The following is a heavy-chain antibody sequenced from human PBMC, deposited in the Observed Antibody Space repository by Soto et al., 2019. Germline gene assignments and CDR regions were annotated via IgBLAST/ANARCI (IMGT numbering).Heavy chain of an antibody. CDR2: ISGSGGST. CDR1: GFTFSSYA. D-gene: IGHD2-15*01. J-gene: IGHJ5*02. CDR3: GRPYANGGNTAFDA. Sequence: GGSLRLSCAASGFTFSSYAMSWVRQAPGKGLEWVSAISGSGGSTYYADSVKGRFTISRDNSKNTLYLQMNSLRAEDTAMYYCGRPYANGGNTAFDAWGQGTLVTVSS. V-gene: IGHV3-23*01.